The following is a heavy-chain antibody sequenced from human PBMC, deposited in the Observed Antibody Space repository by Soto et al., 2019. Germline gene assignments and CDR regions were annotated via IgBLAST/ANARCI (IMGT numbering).Heavy chain of an antibody. CDR2: ISGSGGST. CDR3: AKHNWNYERESDAFDI. Sequence: GGSLRLSCAASGFTFSSYAMSWVRQAPGKGLEWVSAISGSGGSTYYADSVKDRFTISRDNSKNTLYLQMNSLRAEDTAVYYCAKHNWNYERESDAFDIWGQGTMVTVSS. CDR1: GFTFSSYA. D-gene: IGHD1-7*01. V-gene: IGHV3-23*01. J-gene: IGHJ3*02.